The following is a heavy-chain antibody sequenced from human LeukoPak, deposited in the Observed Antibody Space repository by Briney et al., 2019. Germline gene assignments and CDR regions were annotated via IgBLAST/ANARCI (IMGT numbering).Heavy chain of an antibody. CDR3: VKAQYDFWSGLDY. Sequence: GGSLRLSCAGSGFTFSSYSMNWVRQAPGKGLEYVSAISGNGGSTYYADSVKGRFTISRDNSKNTLYPQMSSLRTEYTAIYYCVKAQYDFWSGLDYWGQGTLVTVSS. D-gene: IGHD3-3*01. CDR2: ISGNGGST. V-gene: IGHV3-64D*09. CDR1: GFTFSSYS. J-gene: IGHJ4*02.